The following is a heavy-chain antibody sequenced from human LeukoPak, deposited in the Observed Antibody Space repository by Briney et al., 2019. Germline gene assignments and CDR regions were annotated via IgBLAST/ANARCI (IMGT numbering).Heavy chain of an antibody. J-gene: IGHJ5*02. Sequence: GGSLRLSCAASVFTFSSYWMHWVRQAPGKGLVWVSRVATDGTAPSYADSVKGRFTISRDNAKNTLYLQMNSLSADDTAVYYCARGVGPYGGSPGGSWGQGTLVTVSS. CDR3: ARGVGPYGGSPGGS. CDR1: VFTFSSYW. V-gene: IGHV3-74*01. CDR2: VATDGTAP. D-gene: IGHD4-23*01.